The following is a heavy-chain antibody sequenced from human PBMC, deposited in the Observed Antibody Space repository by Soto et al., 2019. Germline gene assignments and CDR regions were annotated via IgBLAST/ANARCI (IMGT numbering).Heavy chain of an antibody. J-gene: IGHJ2*01. V-gene: IGHV3-74*01. Sequence: EVQLVESGGGLVQPGGSLTLSCAASGFTFSSYWMHWVRQAPGKGVVWVSRINPDGRVTNYADSEKVRFTTYRDNAKNTLYLQMNSLRPEDTAVYYCARVGQGAWYFDLCGCGTLGTVCS. CDR2: INPDGRVT. CDR3: ARVGQGAWYFDL. D-gene: IGHD1-26*01. CDR1: GFTFSSYW.